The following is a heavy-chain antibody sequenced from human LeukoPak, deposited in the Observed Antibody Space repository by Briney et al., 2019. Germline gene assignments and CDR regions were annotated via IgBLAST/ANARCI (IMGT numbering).Heavy chain of an antibody. V-gene: IGHV3-53*01. J-gene: IGHJ6*03. CDR2: IYSGGST. Sequence: GGSLRLSCAASGFTVSSNYMSWVRQAPGKGLEWVSVIYSGGSTCYADSVKGRFTISRDNAKNSLYLQMNSLRAEDTAVYYCARAEEDIVVVPAAETNFYYYYYMDVWGKGTTVTISS. CDR3: ARAEEDIVVVPAAETNFYYYYYMDV. D-gene: IGHD2-2*01. CDR1: GFTVSSNY.